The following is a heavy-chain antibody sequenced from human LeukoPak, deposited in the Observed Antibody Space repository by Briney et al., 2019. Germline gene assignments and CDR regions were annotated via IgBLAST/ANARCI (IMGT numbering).Heavy chain of an antibody. CDR2: ISGSSGHT. CDR3: AKVGTAEMEWLLYSDH. V-gene: IGHV3-23*01. CDR1: GLIFSCYA. D-gene: IGHD3-3*01. Sequence: PGGSLRLSYASSGLIFSCYAISWVRQAPGKGLEWVSAISGSSGHTYYADSVKGRFTISRDNSKNTLYLQMTTLRAEDSAVYCSAKVGTAEMEWLLYSDHWGQGTLVTVSS. J-gene: IGHJ4*02.